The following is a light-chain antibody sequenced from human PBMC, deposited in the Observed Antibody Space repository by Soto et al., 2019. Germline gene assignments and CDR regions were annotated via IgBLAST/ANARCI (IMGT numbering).Light chain of an antibody. V-gene: IGKV1-39*01. Sequence: DIQMTQSPSSLSASVGDRVTITCRASQSISSYLNWYQQKPGKAPKLLIYAASSLQSGVPSRFSGSGSGTDSTLTISSLQPEDVETYYCQQSYSTIGYTFGQGTKREIK. CDR1: QSISSY. J-gene: IGKJ2*01. CDR2: AAS. CDR3: QQSYSTIGYT.